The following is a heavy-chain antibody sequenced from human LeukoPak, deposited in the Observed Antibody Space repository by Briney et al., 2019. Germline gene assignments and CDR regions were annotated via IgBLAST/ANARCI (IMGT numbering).Heavy chain of an antibody. V-gene: IGHV4-39*07. J-gene: IGHJ6*03. CDR1: GDSISSSSYY. CDR3: ARLSGYGLHYYYYMDV. D-gene: IGHD5-12*01. CDR2: IYYSGST. Sequence: SETLSLTCTVSGDSISSSSYYWGWIRQSPGKGLEWIGNIYYSGSTYYNPSLKVRVTISVDTSKNQFSLKLSSVTAADTAVYYCARLSGYGLHYYYYMDVWGKGTTVTVSS.